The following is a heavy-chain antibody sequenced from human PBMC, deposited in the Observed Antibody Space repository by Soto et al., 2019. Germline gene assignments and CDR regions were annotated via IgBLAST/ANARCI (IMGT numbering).Heavy chain of an antibody. V-gene: IGHV1-46*01. CDR1: GDTFTDYY. Sequence: QVQLVQSGAEVKKPGASVKVSCKASGDTFTDYYIHWVRQAPGQGLEWMGTVNPSGGHTTYAQHFLGRMTMNRDTSTSTLYMELTSLTSEDTAVYYCARGGHVVVVTAALDYWGQGTLVTVSP. CDR2: VNPSGGHT. D-gene: IGHD2-21*02. J-gene: IGHJ4*02. CDR3: ARGGHVVVVTAALDY.